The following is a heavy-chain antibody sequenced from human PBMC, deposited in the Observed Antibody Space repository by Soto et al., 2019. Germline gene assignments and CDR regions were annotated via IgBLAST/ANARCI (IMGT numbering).Heavy chain of an antibody. J-gene: IGHJ6*04. Sequence: EVQLVESGGGLVQPGESLRLSCAASGFTFSNFGMNWVRQAPGTGLEWVSYVSSSSSTRYYADSVKGRFNVSRDNDKNSLYLQMTSRGAEDTAVYYCARGLELLWFGDVWGKGTPVTVSS. CDR1: GFTFSNFG. CDR3: ARGLELLWFGDV. D-gene: IGHD3-10*01. V-gene: IGHV3-48*01. CDR2: VSSSSSTR.